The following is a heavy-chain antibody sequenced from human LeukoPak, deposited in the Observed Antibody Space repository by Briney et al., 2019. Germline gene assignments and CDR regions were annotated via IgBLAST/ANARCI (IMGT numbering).Heavy chain of an antibody. V-gene: IGHV3-48*04. D-gene: IGHD3-10*01. Sequence: GGSLRLSCAASGFTFSSYSMNWVRQAPGKGLEWVSYISSSSSTIYYADSVKGRFTISRDNAKNSLYLQMNSLRAEDTAVYYCARDWGGRFGELRYYYYYMDVWGKGTTVTVSS. CDR3: ARDWGGRFGELRYYYYYMDV. CDR2: ISSSSSTI. J-gene: IGHJ6*03. CDR1: GFTFSSYS.